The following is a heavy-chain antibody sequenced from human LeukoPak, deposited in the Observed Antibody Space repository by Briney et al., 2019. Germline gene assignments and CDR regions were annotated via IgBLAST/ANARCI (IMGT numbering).Heavy chain of an antibody. J-gene: IGHJ4*02. CDR1: GGTFSSYA. CDR2: IIPILGIA. CDR3: ASSTPAVTAFDY. V-gene: IGHV1-69*04. D-gene: IGHD2-15*01. Sequence: SVKVSCKASGGTFSSYAISWVRQAPGQGREWMGRIIPILGIANYPQKFQGRVTITADKSTSTAYMELSSLRSEDTAVYYCASSTPAVTAFDYWGQGTLVTVSS.